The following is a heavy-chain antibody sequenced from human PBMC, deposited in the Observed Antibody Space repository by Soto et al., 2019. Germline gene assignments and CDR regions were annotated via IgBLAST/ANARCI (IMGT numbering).Heavy chain of an antibody. J-gene: IGHJ3*01. CDR2: IKGKIDGETT. Sequence: ELQLVDSGGGLVKPGGSLRLSCAAYGFIFNTAWMSWVRQAPGKGLEWVGRIKGKIDGETTDYAPPVKVGFTISRDDSKNTMYLQMNSLKTEATAVYYCARWGGYGAIDLWGQGTMVTVSS. D-gene: IGHD3-16*01. V-gene: IGHV3-15*01. CDR1: GFIFNTAW. CDR3: ARWGGYGAIDL.